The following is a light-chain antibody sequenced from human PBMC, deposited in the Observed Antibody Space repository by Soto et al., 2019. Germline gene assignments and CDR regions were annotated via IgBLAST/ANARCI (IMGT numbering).Light chain of an antibody. V-gene: IGLV3-21*02. CDR2: DDN. CDR1: NIGGKN. CDR3: QVWDRSGDRYV. J-gene: IGLJ1*01. Sequence: SYVLTQPPSMSVAPGETARLTCGGYNIGGKNVHWYQQKTGQAPVLVVYDDNDRPSGIPERFSGANSGNTATLTISGVEAGDEADYFCQVWDRSGDRYVFGAGTKLTVL.